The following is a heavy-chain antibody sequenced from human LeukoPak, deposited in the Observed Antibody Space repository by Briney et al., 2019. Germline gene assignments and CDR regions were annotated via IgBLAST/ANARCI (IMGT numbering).Heavy chain of an antibody. CDR2: ISSSGSTI. D-gene: IGHD3-10*01. V-gene: IGHV3-23*01. Sequence: GGSLRLSRAASGFTFSSYAMSWVRQAPGKGLEWVSYISSSGSTIYYADSVKGRFTISRDNSNNTLYLQMNSLRAEDTAVYYCAKAPRWDYGSGSRIYYYYMDVWGKGTTVTVSS. CDR1: GFTFSSYA. J-gene: IGHJ6*03. CDR3: AKAPRWDYGSGSRIYYYYMDV.